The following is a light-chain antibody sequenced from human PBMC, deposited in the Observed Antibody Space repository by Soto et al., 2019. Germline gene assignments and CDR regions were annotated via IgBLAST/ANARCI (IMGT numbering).Light chain of an antibody. CDR2: AAS. Sequence: AIQMTQSPSSLSAAVGDRVTITCRASQDIRNELGWYQQKPGKAPHLLIYAASSLHTGVPSRFSGSGSGSYFTLSISGLQPDDFATYYCLQDYNYPRTFGRGTKVEVK. J-gene: IGKJ1*01. CDR1: QDIRNE. V-gene: IGKV1-6*02. CDR3: LQDYNYPRT.